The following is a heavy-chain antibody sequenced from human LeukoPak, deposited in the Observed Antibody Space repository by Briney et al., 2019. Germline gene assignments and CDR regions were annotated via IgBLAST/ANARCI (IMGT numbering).Heavy chain of an antibody. CDR2: MYYTGST. D-gene: IGHD6-19*01. V-gene: IGHV4-59*08. CDR3: ASRPIPVDIFDS. Sequence: SETLSLTCTVSGDSISSYYWSWIRQPPGKGLEWIGYMYYTGSTTYNPSLKSRVIMSVDTSKNQLSLKLSSVTAADTAVYYCASRPIPVDIFDSWGQGTLVTVSS. J-gene: IGHJ4*02. CDR1: GDSISSYY.